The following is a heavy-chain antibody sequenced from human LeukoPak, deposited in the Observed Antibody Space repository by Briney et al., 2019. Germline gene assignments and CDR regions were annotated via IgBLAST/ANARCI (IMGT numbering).Heavy chain of an antibody. D-gene: IGHD1-26*01. V-gene: IGHV4-59*01. CDR1: GVSTSNYY. J-gene: IGHJ3*01. CDR3: ARNRPIMGITGAFDV. Sequence: SETLSLTCSVSGVSTSNYYWSWIRQSPGRELEWIGHLHYSGSSSYNPSLRSRVTTSVDMSKNQFSLRLTSVTAADTAVYYCARNRPIMGITGAFDVWGQGTMVTVSS. CDR2: LHYSGSS.